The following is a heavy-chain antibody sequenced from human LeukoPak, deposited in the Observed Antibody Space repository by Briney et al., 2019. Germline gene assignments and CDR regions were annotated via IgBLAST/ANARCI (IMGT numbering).Heavy chain of an antibody. V-gene: IGHV3-48*03. CDR3: TIDDDSSGYYVIGAFDI. D-gene: IGHD3-22*01. CDR2: ISSSGSTI. CDR1: GFTFSSYE. Sequence: PGGSLRLSCAASGFTFSSYEMNWVRQAPGKGLEWISYISSSGSTIYYADSVKGRFTISRDNAKNSLYLQMSSLRAEDTAVYYCTIDDDSSGYYVIGAFDIWGQGTMVTVSS. J-gene: IGHJ3*02.